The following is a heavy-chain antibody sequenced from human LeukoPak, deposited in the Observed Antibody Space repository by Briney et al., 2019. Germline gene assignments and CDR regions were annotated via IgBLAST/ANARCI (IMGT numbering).Heavy chain of an antibody. CDR2: IIPILGIA. V-gene: IGHV1-69*04. J-gene: IGHJ4*02. CDR3: ARDRGYSYGYPINFDY. D-gene: IGHD5-18*01. Sequence: GASVKVSRKASGGTFSSYAISWVRQAPGQGLEWMGRIIPILGIANYAQKFQGRVTITADKSTSTAYMELSSLRSEDTAVYYCARDRGYSYGYPINFDYWGQGTLVTVSS. CDR1: GGTFSSYA.